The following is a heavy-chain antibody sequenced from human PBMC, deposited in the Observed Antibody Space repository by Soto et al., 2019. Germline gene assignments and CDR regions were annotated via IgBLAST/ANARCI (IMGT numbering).Heavy chain of an antibody. Sequence: QVQLVQSGAEVKKPGASVKVSCKASGYTFTNFGISWVRQAPGQGLEWMGWISAYNVNTNYAQNXQXXXTXXTDTSTSTAYMELRSLRSDDTAVYYCARGRTPIAYWGQGTLVTVSS. J-gene: IGHJ4*02. CDR3: ARGRTPIAY. V-gene: IGHV1-18*01. CDR1: GYTFTNFG. D-gene: IGHD2-15*01. CDR2: ISAYNVNT.